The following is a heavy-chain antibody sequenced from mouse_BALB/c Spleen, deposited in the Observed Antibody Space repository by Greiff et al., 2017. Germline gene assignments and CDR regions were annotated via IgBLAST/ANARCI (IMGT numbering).Heavy chain of an antibody. CDR2: ISSGGSYT. CDR3: TRDQGGGYFDY. D-gene: IGHD3-2*02. Sequence: EVKLVESGGGLVKPGGSLKLSCAASGFTFSSYTMSWVRQTPEKRLEWVATISSGGSYTYYPDSVKGRFTISRDNAKNTLYLQMSSLKSEDTAMYYCTRDQGGGYFDYWGQGTTLTVSS. V-gene: IGHV5-6-4*01. CDR1: GFTFSSYT. J-gene: IGHJ2*01.